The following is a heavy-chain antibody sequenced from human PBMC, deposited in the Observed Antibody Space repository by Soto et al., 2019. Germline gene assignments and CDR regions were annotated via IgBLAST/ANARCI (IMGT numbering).Heavy chain of an antibody. D-gene: IGHD6-6*01. CDR1: GDSISSSGYY. Sequence: SETLSLTCSVSGDSISSSGYYWSWIRQHPGKGLEWIGHIYYSGNTYSNPSLKSRATISVDTSKNQFSLNLNSVTAADTAVYYCARDSGFYSSSSFDYWGQGTLVTVSS. CDR3: ARDSGFYSSSSFDY. J-gene: IGHJ4*02. CDR2: IYYSGNT. V-gene: IGHV4-31*03.